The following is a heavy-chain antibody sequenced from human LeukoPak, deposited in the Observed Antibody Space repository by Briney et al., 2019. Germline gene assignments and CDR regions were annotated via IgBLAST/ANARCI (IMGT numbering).Heavy chain of an antibody. V-gene: IGHV4-34*01. CDR1: GGSFSGYY. J-gene: IGHJ4*02. CDR2: INHSGST. Sequence: SETLSLTCAVYGGSFSGYYWSWIRQPPGKGLEWIGEINHSGSTNYNPSLKSRVTISVDTSKNQFSLQLRSVTAADTAVYYCTRVRQGSQSDYWGQGTLVTVSS. CDR3: TRVRQGSQSDY.